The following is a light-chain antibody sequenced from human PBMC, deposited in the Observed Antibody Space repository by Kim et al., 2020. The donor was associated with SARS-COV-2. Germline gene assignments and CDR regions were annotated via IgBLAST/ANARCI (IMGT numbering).Light chain of an antibody. CDR2: DVN. V-gene: IGLV2-14*03. CDR3: SSSTTSNTLI. J-gene: IGLJ2*01. CDR1: NSDIGGYNY. Sequence: GQSITISCIGSNSDIGGYNYVSLYQQHPDKAPKLLIYDVNKRPSGVSNRFSGSKSGNTASLTISGLQAEDEADYYCSSSTTSNTLIFGGGTQLTVL.